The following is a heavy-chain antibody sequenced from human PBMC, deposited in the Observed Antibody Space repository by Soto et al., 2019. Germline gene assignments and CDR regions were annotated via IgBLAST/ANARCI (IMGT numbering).Heavy chain of an antibody. D-gene: IGHD6-6*01. CDR3: ASTKEYSSSLDY. CDR1: GGCISSGGYY. CDR2: VYYSGRT. V-gene: IGHV4-31*03. J-gene: IGHJ4*02. Sequence: PSETLSLTCTVSGGCISSGGYYWSWSRQHPGKGLECTGCVYYSGRTYYNPPRKSRITTSVDPSKKHFPLKLSSVTAADTAVYYCASTKEYSSSLDYWGQGILVTASS.